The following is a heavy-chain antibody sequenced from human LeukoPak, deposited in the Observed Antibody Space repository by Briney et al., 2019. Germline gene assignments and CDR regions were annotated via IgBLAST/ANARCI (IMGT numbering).Heavy chain of an antibody. Sequence: PSETLSLTCTVSGGSISSSNYYWGWVRQPPGKGLEWIGTIYYSGSTYYNPSLRSRVTISVDTSKNQFSLKLSSVTAADTAVYYCASGTGYCSGGSCYEDYWGQGTLVTVSS. CDR1: GGSISSSNYY. CDR3: ASGTGYCSGGSCYEDY. J-gene: IGHJ4*02. CDR2: IYYSGST. V-gene: IGHV4-39*01. D-gene: IGHD2-15*01.